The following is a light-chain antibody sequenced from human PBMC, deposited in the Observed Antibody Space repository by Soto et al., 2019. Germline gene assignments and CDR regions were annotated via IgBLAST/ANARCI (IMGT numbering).Light chain of an antibody. J-gene: IGLJ1*01. Sequence: QSALTQPRSVSGSPGQSVTISCTGTSSNVGGYNYVSWYQQHPGKAPKVMIYDVTKRPAGVPDRFSGSKSGNSASLTISGLQAEDEADYYCCSYAGNYIYVFGTGTKVNVL. CDR1: SSNVGGYNY. V-gene: IGLV2-11*01. CDR3: CSYAGNYIYV. CDR2: DVT.